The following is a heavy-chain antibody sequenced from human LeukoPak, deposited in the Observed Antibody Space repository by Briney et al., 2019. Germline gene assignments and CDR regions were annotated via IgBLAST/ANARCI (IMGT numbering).Heavy chain of an antibody. CDR1: GYTFTSYG. V-gene: IGHV1-18*01. J-gene: IGHJ6*02. D-gene: IGHD6-19*01. CDR2: ISAYNGNT. Sequence: ASVKVSCKASGYTFTSYGISWVRQAPGQGLEWMGWISAYNGNTDYTQKLQGRVTMTRNTSISTAYMELSSLRSEDTAVYYCARGLDSSGWYPYYYGMDVWGQGTTVTVSS. CDR3: ARGLDSSGWYPYYYGMDV.